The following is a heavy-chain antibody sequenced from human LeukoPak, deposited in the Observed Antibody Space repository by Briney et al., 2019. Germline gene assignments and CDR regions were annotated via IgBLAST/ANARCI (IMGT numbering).Heavy chain of an antibody. CDR2: INQDGSDR. Sequence: GGSLRLSCAASGFTFSDYWMIWVRQTLGKGLQWVADINQDGSDRFYVDSVKGRFTISRDNAKNSLYLQMNSLRAEDTAVYYCARLYCGVGICYSNYMDVWGKGTTVTVSS. CDR3: ARLYCGVGICYSNYMDV. V-gene: IGHV3-7*01. CDR1: GFTFSDYW. J-gene: IGHJ6*03. D-gene: IGHD2-21*01.